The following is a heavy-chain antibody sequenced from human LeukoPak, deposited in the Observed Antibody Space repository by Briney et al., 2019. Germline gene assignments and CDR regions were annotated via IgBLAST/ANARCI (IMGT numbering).Heavy chain of an antibody. CDR3: ARGSGIAAAGNWFDP. V-gene: IGHV5-51*01. CDR2: IYPGDSDT. D-gene: IGHD6-13*01. Sequence: GESLKISCKGSGYSFTSYWIGWVRQLPGKGLEWMGIIYPGDSDTRYSPSFQGQVTISADKSISTAYLQWSSLKAADTAVYYCARGSGIAAAGNWFDPWGQGTLVTVSS. J-gene: IGHJ5*02. CDR1: GYSFTSYW.